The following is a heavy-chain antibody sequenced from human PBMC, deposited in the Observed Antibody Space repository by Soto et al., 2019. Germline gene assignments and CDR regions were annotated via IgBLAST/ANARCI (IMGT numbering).Heavy chain of an antibody. CDR3: ARGDYYDSSGYHSDY. CDR2: ISGYNGNT. Sequence: GASVKVSCKASGYTFTNYGFSWVRQAPGQGLEWMGWISGYNGNTKYAEKFQGRVTITADESTSTAYMELSSLRSEDTAVYYCARGDYYDSSGYHSDYWGQGTPVTVSS. V-gene: IGHV1-18*01. J-gene: IGHJ4*02. CDR1: GYTFTNYG. D-gene: IGHD3-22*01.